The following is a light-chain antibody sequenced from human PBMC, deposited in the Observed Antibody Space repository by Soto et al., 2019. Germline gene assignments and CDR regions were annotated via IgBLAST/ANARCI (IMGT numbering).Light chain of an antibody. CDR1: QSVSSSD. Sequence: ENVLTQSPGTLSLSPGGRATPSCRASQSVSSSDLAWYQQKPGQAPRLLIYGASSRATGIPDRFSGSGSGTDFTLTIRRLEPEDFAVYYCQHYGSSRTFGQGTKVDIK. V-gene: IGKV3-20*01. J-gene: IGKJ1*01. CDR2: GAS. CDR3: QHYGSSRT.